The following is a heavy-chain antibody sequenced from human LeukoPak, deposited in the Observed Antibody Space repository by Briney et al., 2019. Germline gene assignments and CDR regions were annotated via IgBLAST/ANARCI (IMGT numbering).Heavy chain of an antibody. D-gene: IGHD1-1*01. CDR1: GFTFSTYS. CDR2: ISSSSSTI. J-gene: IGHJ4*02. CDR3: ARARNVDY. Sequence: PGGSLRLSCAASGFTFSTYSMNWVRQAPGKGLEWVSYISSSSSTIDYADSVKGRFTISRDNAKNSLYLRMNSLRDEDTAVYYCARARNVDYWGQGTLVTVSS. V-gene: IGHV3-48*02.